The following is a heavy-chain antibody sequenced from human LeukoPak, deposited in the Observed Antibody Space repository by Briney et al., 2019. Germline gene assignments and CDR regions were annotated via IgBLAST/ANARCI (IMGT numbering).Heavy chain of an antibody. CDR2: IYYSGRT. D-gene: IGHD2/OR15-2a*01. CDR1: GGSISSYY. J-gene: IGHJ3*02. Sequence: SETLSLTCTVSGGSISSYYWSWIRQPPGKGLEWIGYIYYSGRTKYNPSLKSRVTISVDTSKNQFSLKLSSVTAADTAVYYCARCLSRCNNGFDIWGQGTMVTVSS. CDR3: ARCLSRCNNGFDI. V-gene: IGHV4-59*01.